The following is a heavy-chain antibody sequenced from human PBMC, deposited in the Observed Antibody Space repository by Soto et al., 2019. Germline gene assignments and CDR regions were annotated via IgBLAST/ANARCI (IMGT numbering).Heavy chain of an antibody. Sequence: QVQLVESGGGVVQPGRSLRLSCAASGFTFSSYAMHWVRQAPGKGLEWVAVISYDGSNKYYADSVKGRFTISRDNSKKPLYLQMNSLRAEDTAVYYCARPEQKDSSGYYFEGDAFDIWGQGTMVTVSS. V-gene: IGHV3-30-3*01. J-gene: IGHJ3*02. CDR1: GFTFSSYA. CDR2: ISYDGSNK. D-gene: IGHD3-22*01. CDR3: ARPEQKDSSGYYFEGDAFDI.